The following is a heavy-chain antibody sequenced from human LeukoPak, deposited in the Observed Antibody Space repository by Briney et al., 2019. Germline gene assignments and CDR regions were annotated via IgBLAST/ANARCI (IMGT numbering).Heavy chain of an antibody. J-gene: IGHJ4*02. CDR1: GYTFTRYY. Sequence: AAVKVSCKASGYTFTRYYMHWVRQAPGQGLEWMGWINPNSGGTNYAQKFQGRVTMTRDTSISTAYMELSRLRSDDTAVYYCAREVLLWFGELPDWGQGTLVTASS. CDR2: INPNSGGT. D-gene: IGHD3-10*01. CDR3: AREVLLWFGELPD. V-gene: IGHV1-2*02.